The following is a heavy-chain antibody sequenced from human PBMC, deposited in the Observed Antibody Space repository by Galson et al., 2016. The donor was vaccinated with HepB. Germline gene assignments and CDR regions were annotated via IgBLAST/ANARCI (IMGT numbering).Heavy chain of an antibody. D-gene: IGHD4-17*01. CDR2: IYNSGSA. CDR1: GGSISSGGFY. CDR3: ARFYGVLGYFDY. J-gene: IGHJ4*02. Sequence: TLSLTCTVSGGSISSGGFYWSWIRQHPGKGLEWIGYIYNSGSAYYNPSLKSRLIISVDTSKNQWSLKLSSVTAADTAVYYCARFYGVLGYFDYWGQGTLVTVSA. V-gene: IGHV4-31*03.